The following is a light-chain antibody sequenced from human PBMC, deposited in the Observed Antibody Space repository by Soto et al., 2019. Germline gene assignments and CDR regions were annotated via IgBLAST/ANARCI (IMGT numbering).Light chain of an antibody. CDR2: GAS. CDR1: QSVSSSY. Sequence: EIVLTQSPGTLSLSPGEIATLSFSASQSVSSSYLAWYQQKPGQAPRLLIYGASSRATGIPDRFSGSGSGTDFTLAISRLEPEDFAVYYCQQYGTSPYTFGQGTKVDIK. J-gene: IGKJ2*01. CDR3: QQYGTSPYT. V-gene: IGKV3-20*01.